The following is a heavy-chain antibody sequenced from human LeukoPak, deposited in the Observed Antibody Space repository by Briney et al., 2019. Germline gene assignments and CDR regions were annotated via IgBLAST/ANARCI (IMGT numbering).Heavy chain of an antibody. CDR2: INPSGGST. V-gene: IGHV1-46*01. D-gene: IGHD4-23*01. CDR1: GYTFTSYY. J-gene: IGHJ6*02. Sequence: ASVKVSCKASGYTFTSYYMHWVRQAPGQGLEWMGIINPSGGSTSYAQKFQGRVTMTRDTSTSTVYMELSSLRSEDTAVYYCARGLTYGGPYYYYGMDVWGQGTTVTVSS. CDR3: ARGLTYGGPYYYYGMDV.